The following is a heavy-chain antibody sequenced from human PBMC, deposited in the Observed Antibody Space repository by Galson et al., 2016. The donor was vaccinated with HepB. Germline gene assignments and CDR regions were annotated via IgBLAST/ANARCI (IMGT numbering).Heavy chain of an antibody. D-gene: IGHD6-19*01. Sequence: WVRQAPGKGLEWVAVISFDGSKTDYTDSVKGRFTISRDNSKNTLFMEMNSLRGGDTAVYFCAKTRSSTGWSEFDSWGQGTLVTVSS. CDR2: ISFDGSKT. J-gene: IGHJ4*02. CDR3: AKTRSSTGWSEFDS. V-gene: IGHV3-30*18.